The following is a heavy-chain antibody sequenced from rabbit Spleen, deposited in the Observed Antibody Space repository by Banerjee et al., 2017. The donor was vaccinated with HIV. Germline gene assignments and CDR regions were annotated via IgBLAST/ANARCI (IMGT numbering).Heavy chain of an antibody. CDR3: ARAIVPWLGLTRLDL. D-gene: IGHD4-1*01. CDR2: IYPGSSSST. Sequence: VESGGGLVKPGASLTLTCTASGFSFTSDYYMCWVRQAPGKGLESIACIYPGSSSSTYYASWARGRFTISKTSSTTVTLQLSSLTAADTATYFCARAIVPWLGLTRLDLWGPGTLVTVS. J-gene: IGHJ3*01. CDR1: GFSFTSDYY. V-gene: IGHV1S40*01.